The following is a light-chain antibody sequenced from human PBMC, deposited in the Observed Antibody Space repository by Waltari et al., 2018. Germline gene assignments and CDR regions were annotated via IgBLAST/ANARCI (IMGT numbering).Light chain of an antibody. V-gene: IGLV2-11*01. CDR3: CSYAGTYTWV. Sequence: QSALTQPPSVSGSPGQSVTISCTGTSRDVGGYNLVSWYLQHPGKAPKLMIYDVTKRPSGVPDHFSGSKSDNTASLTISGLQAEDEADYYCCSYAGTYTWVFGGGTKVTVL. J-gene: IGLJ3*02. CDR2: DVT. CDR1: SRDVGGYNL.